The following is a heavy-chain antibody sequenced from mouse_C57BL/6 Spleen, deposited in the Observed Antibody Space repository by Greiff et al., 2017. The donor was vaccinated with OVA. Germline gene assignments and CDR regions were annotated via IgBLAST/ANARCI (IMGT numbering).Heavy chain of an antibody. CDR1: GYTFTDYY. CDR3: ARLRDYDGWYFDV. V-gene: IGHV1-26*01. CDR2: INPNNGGT. D-gene: IGHD2-4*01. J-gene: IGHJ1*03. Sequence: EVQLQQSGPELVKPGASVKISCKASGYTFTDYYMNWVKQSHGKSLEWIGDINPNNGGTSYNQKFKGKATLTVDKSSSTAYMELRSLTSEDSAVYYCARLRDYDGWYFDVWGTGTTVTVSS.